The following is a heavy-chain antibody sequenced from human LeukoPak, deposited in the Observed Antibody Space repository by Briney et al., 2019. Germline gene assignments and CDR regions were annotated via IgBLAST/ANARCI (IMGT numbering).Heavy chain of an antibody. Sequence: GGSLRLSCAASGFTLDDYAMHWVRQAPGKGLEWVSLISWDGGSTYYADSVKGRFTISRDNSKNSLYLQMNSLRAEDTALYYCAKDRADCSGGSCSVEPYYYYMDVWGKGTTVTVSS. D-gene: IGHD2-15*01. V-gene: IGHV3-43D*03. CDR2: ISWDGGST. CDR3: AKDRADCSGGSCSVEPYYYYMDV. CDR1: GFTLDDYA. J-gene: IGHJ6*03.